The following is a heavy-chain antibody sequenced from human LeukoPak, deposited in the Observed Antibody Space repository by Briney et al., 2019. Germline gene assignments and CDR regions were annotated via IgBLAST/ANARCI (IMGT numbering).Heavy chain of an antibody. Sequence: SETLSLTCTVSGGSISSYYWSWIRQPPGKGLEWIGYIYTSGSTNYNPSLKSRVTISVDTSKNQFSLKLSSVTAADTAVYFCARGGKATVVTLWGPGILVTVS. J-gene: IGHJ4*02. CDR2: IYTSGST. CDR1: GGSISSYY. CDR3: ARGGKATVVTL. V-gene: IGHV4-4*09. D-gene: IGHD4-23*01.